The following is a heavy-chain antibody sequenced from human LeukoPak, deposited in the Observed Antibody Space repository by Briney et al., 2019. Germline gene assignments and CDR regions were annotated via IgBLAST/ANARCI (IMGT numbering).Heavy chain of an antibody. Sequence: ASVRVSCKASGGTFSSYATSWVRQAPGQGLEWMGGIIPIFGTANYAQKFQGRVTITADESTSTAYMELSSLRSEDTAVYYCARDTERPYCSSTSCYGAFDIWGQGTMVTVSS. CDR2: IIPIFGTA. D-gene: IGHD2-2*01. CDR1: GGTFSSYA. J-gene: IGHJ3*02. CDR3: ARDTERPYCSSTSCYGAFDI. V-gene: IGHV1-69*13.